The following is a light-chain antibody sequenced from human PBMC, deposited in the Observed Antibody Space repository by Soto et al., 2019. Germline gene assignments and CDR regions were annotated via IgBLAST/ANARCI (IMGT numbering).Light chain of an antibody. CDR1: SGSIASNY. CDR3: QSYDSSNLNWV. V-gene: IGLV6-57*03. Sequence: NFMLTQPHSVSESPGKTVTISCTRSSGSIASNYVQWYQQRPGSAPTTVIYEDNQRPSGVPDQFSGSIDSSSNSASLTISGLKTEDEADYYCQSYDSSNLNWVFGGGTKLTVL. CDR2: EDN. J-gene: IGLJ3*02.